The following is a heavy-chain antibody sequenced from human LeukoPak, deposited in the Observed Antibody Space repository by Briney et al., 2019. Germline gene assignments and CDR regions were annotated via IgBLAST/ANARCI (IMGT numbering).Heavy chain of an antibody. CDR1: GDTLTELS. Sequence: ASVKVSCKVSGDTLTELSMHWVRQAPGKGREWRGGFDPEDGETIYAPKFPGSITMTEDTSTDTAYMEMSSLRSEDTAVYYCATGWIVDTIPRYYYYMDVWGKGTTVTVSS. J-gene: IGHJ6*03. CDR3: ATGWIVDTIPRYYYYMDV. V-gene: IGHV1-24*01. CDR2: FDPEDGET. D-gene: IGHD5-12*01.